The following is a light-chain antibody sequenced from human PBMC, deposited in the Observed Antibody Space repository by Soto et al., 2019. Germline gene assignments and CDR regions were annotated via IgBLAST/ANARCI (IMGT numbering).Light chain of an antibody. Sequence: EIVLTQSPATLSLSPGERATLSCRASQSVSSYLAWYQQKPGQPPRLLIYDASNRATGIPARFSGSGSETDFTLTISSLEPEDFAVYYCQQRSDWPPMYTFGQGTRLEIK. CDR3: QQRSDWPPMYT. J-gene: IGKJ2*01. V-gene: IGKV3-11*01. CDR1: QSVSSY. CDR2: DAS.